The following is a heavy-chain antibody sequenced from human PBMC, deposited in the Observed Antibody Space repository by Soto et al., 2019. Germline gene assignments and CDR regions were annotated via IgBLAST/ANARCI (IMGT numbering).Heavy chain of an antibody. D-gene: IGHD2-2*01. CDR1: GFTFSSYA. Sequence: PGGSLRLSCAASGFTFSSYAMSWVRQAPGKGLEWVSAISGSGGSTYYADSVKGRFTISRDNSKNTLYLQMNSLRAEDTAVYYCAKGDLPYLVVVPAAITWGQGTLVTVSS. CDR2: ISGSGGST. J-gene: IGHJ5*02. V-gene: IGHV3-23*01. CDR3: AKGDLPYLVVVPAAIT.